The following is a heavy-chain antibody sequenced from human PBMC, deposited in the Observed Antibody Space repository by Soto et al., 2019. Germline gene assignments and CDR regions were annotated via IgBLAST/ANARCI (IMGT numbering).Heavy chain of an antibody. CDR2: INGDGSST. J-gene: IGHJ4*02. Sequence: GGSLRLSCAASGFTFSSHWMHWVRQAPGKGLVWVSRINGDGSSTSYADSVKGRFTISRDNAKNTLYLQMNSLGADDTAVYYCARDTNGLLYWGQGTLVTVSS. CDR1: GFTFSSHW. V-gene: IGHV3-74*01. D-gene: IGHD2-8*01. CDR3: ARDTNGLLY.